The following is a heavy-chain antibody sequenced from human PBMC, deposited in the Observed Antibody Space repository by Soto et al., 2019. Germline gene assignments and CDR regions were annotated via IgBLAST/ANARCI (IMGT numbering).Heavy chain of an antibody. D-gene: IGHD4-4*01. Sequence: SETLSLTCTVSGGSISSYYWSWIRQPPGKGLEWIGYIYYSGSTNYNPSLKSRVTISVDTSKNQFSLKLSSVTAADTAVYYCARHGGTTVTSDYWGQGTLVTVSS. CDR1: GGSISSYY. CDR2: IYYSGST. J-gene: IGHJ4*02. V-gene: IGHV4-59*08. CDR3: ARHGGTTVTSDY.